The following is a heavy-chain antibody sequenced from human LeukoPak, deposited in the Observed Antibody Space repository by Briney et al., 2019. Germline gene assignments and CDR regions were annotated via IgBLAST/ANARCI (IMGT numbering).Heavy chain of an antibody. CDR1: GFTFSSYW. CDR2: IKQDGSEE. V-gene: IGHV3-7*01. Sequence: GGSLRLSCAASGFTFSSYWMSWVRQAPGKGLEWVANIKQDGSEEYYVDSVKGRFTISRDNAKNSLYVQMNSLRAEDTAVYYCARDTPYSSSWFTGGDYYYYYMDVWGKGPTVTVSS. J-gene: IGHJ6*03. CDR3: ARDTPYSSSWFTGGDYYYYYMDV. D-gene: IGHD6-13*01.